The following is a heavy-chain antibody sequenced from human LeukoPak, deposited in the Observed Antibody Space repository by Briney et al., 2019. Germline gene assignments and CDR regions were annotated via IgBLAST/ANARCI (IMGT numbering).Heavy chain of an antibody. CDR1: GFTFSSHA. V-gene: IGHV3-23*01. CDR3: ARDLEGPFDY. Sequence: GGSLRLSCAASGFTFSSHAMSWVRQAPGKGLEWVSGISGSGGSTYYADSVKGRFTISRDNSKNTLYLQMNSLRAEDTAVYYCARDLEGPFDYWGQGTLVTVSS. CDR2: ISGSGGST. J-gene: IGHJ4*02.